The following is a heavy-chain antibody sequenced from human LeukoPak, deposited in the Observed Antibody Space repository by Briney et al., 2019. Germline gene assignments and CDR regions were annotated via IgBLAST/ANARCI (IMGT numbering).Heavy chain of an antibody. Sequence: GGSVRLSCAASGFTFSDYYMSWIRQAPGKALEWVSYITSSGSAIYYADSVKGRFTISRDNARNSLYLQMNGLRVDDTAIYYCASDIVSTSGDFWGQGTLVTVSS. D-gene: IGHD5/OR15-5a*01. CDR3: ASDIVSTSGDF. CDR1: GFTFSDYY. V-gene: IGHV3-11*01. J-gene: IGHJ4*02. CDR2: ITSSGSAI.